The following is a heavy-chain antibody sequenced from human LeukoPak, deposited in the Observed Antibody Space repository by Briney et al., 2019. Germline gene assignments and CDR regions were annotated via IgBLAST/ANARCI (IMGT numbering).Heavy chain of an antibody. CDR2: IIPIFGTA. D-gene: IGHD6-6*01. CDR1: GGTFSSYA. Sequence: SVKVSCKASGGTFSSYATSWVRQAPGQGLEWMGGIIPIFGTANYAQKFQGRVTITADESTSTAYMELSSLRSEDTAVYYCARGTPSSSALDYWGQGTLVTVSS. CDR3: ARGTPSSSALDY. V-gene: IGHV1-69*01. J-gene: IGHJ4*02.